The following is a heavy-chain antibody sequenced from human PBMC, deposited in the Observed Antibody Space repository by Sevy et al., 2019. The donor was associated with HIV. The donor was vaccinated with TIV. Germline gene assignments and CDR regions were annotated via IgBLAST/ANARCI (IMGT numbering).Heavy chain of an antibody. J-gene: IGHJ3*02. D-gene: IGHD3-16*01. V-gene: IGHV3-74*01. CDR3: ARSKVGVGDAFDI. Sequence: GGSLRLSCAASGFTFSSHWMQWVRQAPGKGLVWVSRVNYDGSYTNYADSVKGRFTISRDNAKSTLYLQVNSLRAEDTDLYYCARSKVGVGDAFDIWGQGTMVTVSS. CDR2: VNYDGSYT. CDR1: GFTFSSHW.